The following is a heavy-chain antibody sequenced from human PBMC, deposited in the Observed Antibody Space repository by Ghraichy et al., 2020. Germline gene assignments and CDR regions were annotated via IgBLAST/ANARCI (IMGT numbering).Heavy chain of an antibody. CDR3: ASHDYGEIDY. CDR2: IYYSGST. D-gene: IGHD4-17*01. CDR1: GGSISSGGYY. J-gene: IGHJ4*02. Sequence: SQTLSLTCIVSGGSISSGGYYWSWIRQHPGKGLEWIGYIYYSGSTYYNPSLKSRVTISVDTSKNQFSLKLSSVTAADTAVYYCASHDYGEIDYWGQGTLVTVSS. V-gene: IGHV4-31*03.